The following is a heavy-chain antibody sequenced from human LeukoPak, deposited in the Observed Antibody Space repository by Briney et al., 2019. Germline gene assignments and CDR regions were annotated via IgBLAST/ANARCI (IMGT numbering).Heavy chain of an antibody. D-gene: IGHD2-15*01. CDR2: IYYSGST. CDR3: ARRYCSGGSCPFDS. Sequence: MTSETLSLTCTVSGGSISSSSYYWGWIRQPPGKGLEWIGSIYYSGSTYYNPSLKSRVTISVDTSKNQFSLKLSSVTAADTAVYYCARRYCSGGSCPFDSWGQGTLVTVSS. CDR1: GGSISSSSYY. V-gene: IGHV4-39*01. J-gene: IGHJ4*02.